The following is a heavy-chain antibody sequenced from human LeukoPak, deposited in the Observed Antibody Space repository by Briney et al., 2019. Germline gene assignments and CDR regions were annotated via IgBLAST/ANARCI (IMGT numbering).Heavy chain of an antibody. CDR3: ARIQAYGGNSEGYYFNY. D-gene: IGHD4-23*01. CDR2: IDWDDDK. J-gene: IGHJ4*02. V-gene: IGHV2-70*01. CDR1: GFSLTTSGVG. Sequence: GSGPTLVKPTQTLTLTRTFPGFSLTTSGVGVGWIRQPPGKALEWLALIDWDDDKFYSTSLKTRLTISKDTSKNQVVLTMTNMDPVDTATYYCARIQAYGGNSEGYYFNYWGQGTLVTVSS.